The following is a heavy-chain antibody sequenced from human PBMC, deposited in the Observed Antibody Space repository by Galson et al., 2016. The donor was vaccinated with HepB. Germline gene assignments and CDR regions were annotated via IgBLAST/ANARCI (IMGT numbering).Heavy chain of an antibody. CDR1: GFSFGSYA. V-gene: IGHV3-33*01. CDR2: IWYDGSNE. D-gene: IGHD6-19*01. CDR3: ARTGGIVGAGALDF. J-gene: IGHJ4*02. Sequence: SLRLSCAASGFSFGSYAMHWVRQAPGKGLDWVAVIWYDGSNEDYADSVKGRFIISRDNSRNTLYLQMNSLRPEDTAIYYCARTGGIVGAGALDFWGQGTLVTVSS.